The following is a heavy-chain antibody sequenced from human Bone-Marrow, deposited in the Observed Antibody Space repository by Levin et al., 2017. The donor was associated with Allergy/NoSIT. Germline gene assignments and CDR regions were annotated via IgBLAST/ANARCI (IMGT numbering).Heavy chain of an antibody. Sequence: PGGSLRLSCAASGFTFGDYPMSWFRQAPGKGLEWVSYIRTYAYGGTTEYAASVNGRFSISRDDSRSIAYLQMNSLKTEDTAVYYCARACRISGDAFDIWGQGTMVTVSS. CDR3: ARACRISGDAFDI. V-gene: IGHV3-49*03. D-gene: IGHD2-15*01. J-gene: IGHJ3*02. CDR1: GFTFGDYP. CDR2: IRTYAYGGTT.